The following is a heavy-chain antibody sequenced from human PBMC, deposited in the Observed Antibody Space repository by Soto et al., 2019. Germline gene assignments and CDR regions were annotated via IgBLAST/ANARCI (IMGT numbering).Heavy chain of an antibody. J-gene: IGHJ3*02. CDR2: ISSSGSIK. CDR1: GFTLSDYY. Sequence: PGGSLRLSYAVSGFTLSDYYMSWIRQAPGKGLEWISYISSSGSIKYYADSVKGRFTISRDNAKNSLYVQMNSLRAEDTAVYYCARDLAAAGNFGFDIWGQGTKVTVSS. CDR3: ARDLAAAGNFGFDI. V-gene: IGHV3-11*01. D-gene: IGHD6-13*01.